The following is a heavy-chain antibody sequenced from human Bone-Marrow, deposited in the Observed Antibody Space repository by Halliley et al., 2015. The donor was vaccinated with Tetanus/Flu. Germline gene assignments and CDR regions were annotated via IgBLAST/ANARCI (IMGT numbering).Heavy chain of an antibody. CDR2: IRNKANSYTT. CDR3: TRVRGATVEDF. J-gene: IGHJ4*02. D-gene: IGHD1-26*01. V-gene: IGHV3-72*01. CDR1: GFTFTDHY. Sequence: VQLVQSGGGLVQPGGSLRFSCTASGFTFTDHYMDWVRQAPGKGLEWVARIRNKANSYTTYYAASVKGRFTVSRDDSKSSLSLQMNSLRNDDTAVYYCTRVRGATVEDFWGQGTLVTVSS.